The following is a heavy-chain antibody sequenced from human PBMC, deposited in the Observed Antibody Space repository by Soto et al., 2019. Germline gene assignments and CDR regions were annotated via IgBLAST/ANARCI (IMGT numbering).Heavy chain of an antibody. D-gene: IGHD3-3*01. CDR2: IYTSGST. Sequence: QVQLQESGPGLVKPSETLSLTCTVSGGSISSYYWSWIRQPAGKGLEWIGRIYTSGSTNYNPSLTSLVTMYVETSKNPLSLKLSSVTAADTAVYYCARSPYYDLRQRYWYFALWGRGTLVTVSS. J-gene: IGHJ2*01. V-gene: IGHV4-4*07. CDR1: GGSISSYY. CDR3: ARSPYYDLRQRYWYFAL.